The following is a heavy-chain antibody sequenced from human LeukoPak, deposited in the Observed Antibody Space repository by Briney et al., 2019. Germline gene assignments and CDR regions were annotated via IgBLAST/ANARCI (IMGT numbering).Heavy chain of an antibody. CDR2: ISFGGTRT. D-gene: IGHD2-2*02. CDR3: SKVAVPAAISYFDY. V-gene: IGHV3-23*01. CDR1: GFTFSNYA. J-gene: IGHJ4*02. Sequence: GGSLRLSCAASGFTFSNYAMTWVRQAPGKRLEWVSAISFGGTRTYYADSVKGRFTISRDNSKNTVYVQMNSLRAEDTAVYYCSKVAVPAAISYFDYWGQGTLVTVSS.